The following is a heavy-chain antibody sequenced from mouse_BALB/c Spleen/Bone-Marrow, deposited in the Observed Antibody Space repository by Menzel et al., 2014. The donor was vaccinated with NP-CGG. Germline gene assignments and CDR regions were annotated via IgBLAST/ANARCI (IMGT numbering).Heavy chain of an antibody. J-gene: IGHJ4*01. D-gene: IGHD2-1*01. CDR1: GYIFSSYW. Sequence: LQEPGAELMKPGASVKISCKATGYIFSSYWIEWIKQRPGRGLEWIGEILPGSGRANYNENFKGRATFTADTSSNTAYMQLSSLTSEDSAVYYCARGLYGNYGEWGQGASVTVSS. CDR2: ILPGSGRA. V-gene: IGHV1-9*01. CDR3: ARGLYGNYGE.